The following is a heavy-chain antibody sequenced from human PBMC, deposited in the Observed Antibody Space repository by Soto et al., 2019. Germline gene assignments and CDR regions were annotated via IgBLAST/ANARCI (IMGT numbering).Heavy chain of an antibody. CDR1: GYTFTSYG. Sequence: ASVKVSCKASGYTFTSYGISWVRQAPGQGLEWMGWISAYNGNTNYAQKLQGRVTMTTDTSTSTAYMELRSLRSDDTAVYYCAGGWFGDFVYSFDYGAQGPLVPVPS. J-gene: IGHJ4*02. D-gene: IGHD3-10*01. CDR3: AGGWFGDFVYSFDY. V-gene: IGHV1-18*01. CDR2: ISAYNGNT.